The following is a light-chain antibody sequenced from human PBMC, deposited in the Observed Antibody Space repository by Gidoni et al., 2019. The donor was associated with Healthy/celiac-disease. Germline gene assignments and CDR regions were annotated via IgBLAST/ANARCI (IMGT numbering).Light chain of an antibody. V-gene: IGKV4-1*01. CDR1: QSVLYSSNNKNY. CDR2: WAA. J-gene: IGKJ1*01. Sequence: DIVMTQSPDSLAVSLGERATINRKASQSVLYSSNNKNYLAWYQQKPGQPPKLLIYWAATRESGVPDRFSGSGSGTEFTLTISSLQAEDGAVYYCQQYYSTPWTFGQGTKVEIK. CDR3: QQYYSTPWT.